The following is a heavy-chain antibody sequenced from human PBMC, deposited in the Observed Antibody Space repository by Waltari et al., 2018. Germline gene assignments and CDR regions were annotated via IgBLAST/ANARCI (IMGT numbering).Heavy chain of an antibody. V-gene: IGHV1-3*01. Sequence: GAEVKKPGASVKVSCKASGYTFTSYAMHWVRQAPGQRLEWMGWINAGNGNTKYSQKFQGRVTITRDTSASTAYMELSSLRSEDTAVYYCARARYSSGWTRQYYFDYWGQGTLVTVSS. D-gene: IGHD6-19*01. CDR2: INAGNGNT. CDR3: ARARYSSGWTRQYYFDY. J-gene: IGHJ4*02. CDR1: GYTFTSYA.